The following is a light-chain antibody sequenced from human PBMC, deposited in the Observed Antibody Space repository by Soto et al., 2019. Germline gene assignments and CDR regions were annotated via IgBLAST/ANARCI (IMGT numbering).Light chain of an antibody. CDR2: AAS. J-gene: IGKJ5*01. Sequence: DIQMTQSPSSLSASVGDRVTITCRASQGISNYLAWYQQKPRKVPNLLIYAASTLQSGVPSRFSGSGSGTEFTLTISSLQPEDVATYYCQQYKAAPITFGQGTRLEIK. V-gene: IGKV1-27*01. CDR1: QGISNY. CDR3: QQYKAAPIT.